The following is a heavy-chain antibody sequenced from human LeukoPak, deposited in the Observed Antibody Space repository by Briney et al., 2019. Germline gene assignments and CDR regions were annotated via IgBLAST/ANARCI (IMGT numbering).Heavy chain of an antibody. CDR2: ISSSSSYI. D-gene: IGHD6-13*01. Sequence: GGSLRLSCAASGFTFSSYSMNWVRQAPGKGLEWVSSISSSSSYIYYADSVKGRFTISRDNAKNSLYLQMNSLRAEDSAVYYCASLSSSFLVDYWGQGTLVTVSS. CDR1: GFTFSSYS. V-gene: IGHV3-21*01. J-gene: IGHJ4*02. CDR3: ASLSSSFLVDY.